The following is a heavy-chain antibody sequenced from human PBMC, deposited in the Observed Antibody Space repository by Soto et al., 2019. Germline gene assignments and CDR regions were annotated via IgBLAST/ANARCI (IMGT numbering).Heavy chain of an antibody. Sequence: SETLSLTCAVYGGSFSGYYWSWIRQPPGKGLEWIGEINHSGSTNYNPSLKSRVTISVDTSKNQFSLKLSSVTAADTAVYYCARRPTVKRGLEVWGKGTTVTVSS. J-gene: IGHJ6*04. D-gene: IGHD4-4*01. CDR3: ARRPTVKRGLEV. CDR1: GGSFSGYY. CDR2: INHSGST. V-gene: IGHV4-34*01.